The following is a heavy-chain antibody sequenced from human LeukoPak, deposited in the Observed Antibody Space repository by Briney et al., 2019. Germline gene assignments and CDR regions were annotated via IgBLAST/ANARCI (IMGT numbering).Heavy chain of an antibody. CDR3: ARDMSGYSYGSDY. Sequence: GGSLRLSCVASGFIFSNYWMSWVRQVPGKGLEWVANMKQDGREKYLVDSVKGRFTISRDNAKNSLYLQMNSLRAEDTAVYYCARDMSGYSYGSDYWGQGTLVTVSS. V-gene: IGHV3-7*01. CDR1: GFIFSNYW. CDR2: MKQDGREK. J-gene: IGHJ4*02. D-gene: IGHD5-18*01.